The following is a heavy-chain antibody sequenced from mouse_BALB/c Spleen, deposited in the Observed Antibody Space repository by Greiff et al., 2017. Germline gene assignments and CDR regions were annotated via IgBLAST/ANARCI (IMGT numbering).Heavy chain of an antibody. J-gene: IGHJ4*01. D-gene: IGHD1-1*01. CDR1: GYSITSDYA. Sequence: VQLKESGPGLVKPSQSLSLTCTVTGYSITSDYAWNWIRQFPGNKLEWMGYISYSGSTSYNPSLKSRISITRDTSKNQFFLQLNSVTTEDTATYYCASTVVARGYAMDYWGQGTSVTVSS. CDR3: ASTVVARGYAMDY. V-gene: IGHV3-2*02. CDR2: ISYSGST.